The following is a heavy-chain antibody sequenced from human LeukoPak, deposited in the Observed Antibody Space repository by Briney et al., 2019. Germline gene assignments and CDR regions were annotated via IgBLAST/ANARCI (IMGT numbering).Heavy chain of an antibody. CDR3: ATDWELLRWAQIDP. V-gene: IGHV1-69-2*01. CDR2: VDPEDGET. D-gene: IGHD1-26*01. CDR1: RYTFTDYY. J-gene: IGHJ5*02. Sequence: GATVKISCKASRYTFTDYYMHWVQHAPGKGLEWMGRVDPEDGETIYAEKFQGRVTITADTSTDTAYMELSSLRSEDTAVYYCATDWELLRWAQIDPWGQGTLVTVSS.